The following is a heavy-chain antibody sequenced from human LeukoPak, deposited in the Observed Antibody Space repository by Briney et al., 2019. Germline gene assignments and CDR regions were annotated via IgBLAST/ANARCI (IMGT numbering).Heavy chain of an antibody. CDR2: MDYSGNT. CDR3: SRERREYINSNYYYYYMDV. V-gene: IGHV4-39*07. J-gene: IGHJ6*03. CDR1: GGSISNSRDS. Sequence: SETLSLTCTVSGGSISNSRDSWGWIRQPPGTGLEWIGIMDYSGNTYLSPSLRSRVTISVDTSKNQFSLKLSSVTAAGTAVYYCSRERREYINSNYYYYYMDVWGKGTTVTV. D-gene: IGHD1-1*01.